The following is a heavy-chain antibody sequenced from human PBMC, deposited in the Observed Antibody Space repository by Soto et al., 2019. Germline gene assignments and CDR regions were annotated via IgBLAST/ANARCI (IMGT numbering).Heavy chain of an antibody. CDR2: IRNTANSYST. V-gene: IGHV3-72*01. CDR1: GFIFSDHY. D-gene: IGHD1-26*01. CDR3: AKSGSYQPLEY. Sequence: EVQLAESGGGLVQPGGSLRLSCAASGFIFSDHYMDWVRQAPGKGLEWVGRIRNTANSYSTQYAASVRGRITISRDDSKSTLFLQMNSLQTEDTAVYYCAKSGSYQPLEYGGQGTRVTVSS. J-gene: IGHJ4*02.